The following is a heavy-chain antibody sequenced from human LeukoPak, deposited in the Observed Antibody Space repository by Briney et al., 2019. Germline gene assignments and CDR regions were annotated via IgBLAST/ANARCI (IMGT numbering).Heavy chain of an antibody. CDR2: IYYSGST. CDR3: ARDAAELLWFGEPWDYYYYYGMDV. V-gene: IGHV4-39*07. Sequence: SETLSLTCTVSGGSISSYYWGWIRQPPGKGLEWIGSIYYSGSTYYNPSLKSRVTISVDTSKNQFSLKLSSVTAADTAVYYCARDAAELLWFGEPWDYYYYYGMDVWGQGTTVTVSS. CDR1: GGSISSYY. D-gene: IGHD3-10*01. J-gene: IGHJ6*02.